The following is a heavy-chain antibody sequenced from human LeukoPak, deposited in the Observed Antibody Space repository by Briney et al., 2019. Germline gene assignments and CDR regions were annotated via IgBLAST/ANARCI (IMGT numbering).Heavy chain of an antibody. CDR1: GFTFSDYY. CDR2: ISASSPHT. D-gene: IGHD6-13*01. CDR3: ARVGGSAAAGTVDY. J-gene: IGHJ4*02. Sequence: GGSLRLSCAASGFTFSDYYMSWFRQAPGKGLEWVSYISASSPHTPYADSVKGRFTISRDNAKNSLYLQMNSLRAEDTAVYYCARVGGSAAAGTVDYWGQGTLVTVSS. V-gene: IGHV3-11*05.